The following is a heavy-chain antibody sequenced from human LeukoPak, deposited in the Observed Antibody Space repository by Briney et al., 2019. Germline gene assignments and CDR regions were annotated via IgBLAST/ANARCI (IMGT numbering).Heavy chain of an antibody. CDR3: ASGLSWNFDY. D-gene: IGHD2-15*01. J-gene: IGHJ4*02. V-gene: IGHV2-70*12. Sequence: SGPALVKPTQTLTLTCTFSGFSLNTRAMCVSWIRQPPGKALEWLAFIDWNDDKYYSTSLKTRLTISKDTSKNQVVLTMTNMDPVDTATYYSASGLSWNFDYWGQGTLVTVSS. CDR1: GFSLNTRAMC. CDR2: IDWNDDK.